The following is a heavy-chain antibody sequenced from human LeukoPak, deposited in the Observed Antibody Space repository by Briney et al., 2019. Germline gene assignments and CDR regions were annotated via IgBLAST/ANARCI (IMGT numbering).Heavy chain of an antibody. Sequence: ASVKVSCKASGYTFTGYYMHWVRQAPGQGLEWMGWINPNSGGTNYAQKFQGRATMTRDTSISTAYMELTRLTSDDTAVYYCERLLRNSFDPWGQGTLVTVSS. CDR1: GYTFTGYY. CDR2: INPNSGGT. D-gene: IGHD1-26*01. CDR3: ERLLRNSFDP. J-gene: IGHJ5*02. V-gene: IGHV1-2*02.